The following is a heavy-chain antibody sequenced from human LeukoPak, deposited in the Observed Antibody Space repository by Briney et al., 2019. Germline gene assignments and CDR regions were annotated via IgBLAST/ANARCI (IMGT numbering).Heavy chain of an antibody. Sequence: PSETLSLTCTVSGGSISSSSYYWGWIRQPPGKGLEWIGSIYYSGSTYYNPSLKSRVTISVDTSKNQFSLKLSSVTAADTAVYYCARDYYGSGSCDYWGQGTLVTVSS. CDR3: ARDYYGSGSCDY. D-gene: IGHD3-10*01. J-gene: IGHJ4*02. CDR2: IYYSGST. V-gene: IGHV4-39*07. CDR1: GGSISSSSYY.